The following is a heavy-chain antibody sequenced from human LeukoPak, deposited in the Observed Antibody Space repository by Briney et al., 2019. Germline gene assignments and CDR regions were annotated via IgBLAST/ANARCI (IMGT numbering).Heavy chain of an antibody. V-gene: IGHV1-46*01. CDR1: GYTFTSYY. J-gene: IGHJ4*02. CDR2: INPSGGST. CDR3: ARDFNRRALYGDPIC. D-gene: IGHD4-17*01. Sequence: ASVKVSCKASGYTFTSYYMHWVRQAPGQGLEWMGIINPSGGSTSYAQKFQGRVTMTRDTSTSTVYMELNSLRAEDTAVYYCARDFNRRALYGDPICWGQGTLVIVSS.